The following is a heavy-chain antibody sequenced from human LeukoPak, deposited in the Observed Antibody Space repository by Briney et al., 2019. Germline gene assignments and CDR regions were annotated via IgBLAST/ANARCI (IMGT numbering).Heavy chain of an antibody. D-gene: IGHD1-26*01. CDR1: GFTFSSYA. V-gene: IGHV3-48*04. CDR2: ISSSGSTI. CDR3: ARETEWELLGGQYFDY. Sequence: GRSLRLSCAASGFTFSSYAMHWVRQAPGKGLEWVSYISSSGSTIYCADSVKGRFTISRDNAKNSLYLQMNSLRAEDTAVYYCARETEWELLGGQYFDYWGQGTLVTVSS. J-gene: IGHJ4*02.